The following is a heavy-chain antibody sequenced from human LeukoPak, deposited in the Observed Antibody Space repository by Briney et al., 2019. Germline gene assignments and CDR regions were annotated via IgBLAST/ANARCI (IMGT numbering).Heavy chain of an antibody. CDR3: ARGGSIAVAGEFDY. CDR1: GFTFSSYA. D-gene: IGHD6-19*01. J-gene: IGHJ4*02. Sequence: GGSLRLSCAASGFTFSSYAMHWVRQAPGKGLEWVAVISYDGSNKYYADSVKGRFTISRDNSKNTLYLQMNSLRAEDTAVYYCARGGSIAVAGEFDYWGQGTLVTVSS. V-gene: IGHV3-30-3*01. CDR2: ISYDGSNK.